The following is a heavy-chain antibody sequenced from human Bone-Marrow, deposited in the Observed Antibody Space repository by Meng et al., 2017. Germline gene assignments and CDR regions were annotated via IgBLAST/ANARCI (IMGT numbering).Heavy chain of an antibody. CDR1: GFTFSSYG. D-gene: IGHD3-16*01. CDR2: VWYDGNPK. J-gene: IGHJ4*02. CDR3: ATTKGDYAWEN. V-gene: IGHV3-33*01. Sequence: QVQLVESGGGVVQPGRSRRLSCAASGFTFSSYGMHWVRQAPGKGLEWVAVVWYDGNPKYYADSVKGRFTISRDNSKNMLYLEMNSLRAEDTAVYYCATTKGDYAWENWGQGTLVTVSS.